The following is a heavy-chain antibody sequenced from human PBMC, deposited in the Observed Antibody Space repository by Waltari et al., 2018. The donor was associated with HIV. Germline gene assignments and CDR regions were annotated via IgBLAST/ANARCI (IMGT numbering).Heavy chain of an antibody. V-gene: IGHV5-51*03. CDR1: GYTFTTFW. J-gene: IGHJ4*02. CDR2: IYPGDSDT. Sequence: VLLVQSGAEVKKSGESLKISCQGSGYTFTTFWLAWVRQKPGKGLEWMGIIYPGDSDTSARPSFQGQVTISADKSINTAFLQWTSLKASDTATYFCAGAYGSGRFSATSFDYWGQGTPVTVAS. D-gene: IGHD3-10*01. CDR3: AGAYGSGRFSATSFDY.